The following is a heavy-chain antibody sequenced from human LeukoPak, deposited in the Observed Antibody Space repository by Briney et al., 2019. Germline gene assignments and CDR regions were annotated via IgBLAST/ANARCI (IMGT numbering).Heavy chain of an antibody. J-gene: IGHJ4*02. CDR1: GFTFSSYA. CDR2: ISGSGGST. D-gene: IGHD6-13*01. Sequence: PGGSLRLSCAASGFTFSSYAMSWVRQAPGKGLEWVSAISGSGGSTYYADSVKGRFTISRDNSKNTLYLQMNSLRAEDTAVYYCAFRGYSSSWYTLGYWGQGTLVTVPS. CDR3: AFRGYSSSWYTLGY. V-gene: IGHV3-23*01.